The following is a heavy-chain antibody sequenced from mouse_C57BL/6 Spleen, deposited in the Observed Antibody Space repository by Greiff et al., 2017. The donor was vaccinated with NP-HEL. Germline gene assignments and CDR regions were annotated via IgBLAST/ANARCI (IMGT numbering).Heavy chain of an antibody. J-gene: IGHJ4*01. D-gene: IGHD3-2*02. CDR2: IDPENGDT. V-gene: IGHV14-4*01. Sequence: VHVKQSGAELVRPGASVKLSCTASGFNIKDDYMHWVKQRPEQGLEWIGWIDPENGDTEYASKFQGKATITADTSSNTAYLQLSSLTSEDTAVYYCTQGSSGVLDDWGQGTSVTVSS. CDR3: TQGSSGVLDD. CDR1: GFNIKDDY.